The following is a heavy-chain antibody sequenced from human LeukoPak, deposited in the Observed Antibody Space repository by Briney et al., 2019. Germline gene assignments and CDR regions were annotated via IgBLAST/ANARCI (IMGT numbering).Heavy chain of an antibody. Sequence: SETLSLTCAVYGGSFSGYYWSWIRQPPGKGLEWIGEINHSGSTNYSPSLKSRVTISVDTSKNQFSLKLSSVTAADTAVYYCARAAGDRRFDYWGQGTLVTVSS. CDR1: GGSFSGYY. CDR2: INHSGST. D-gene: IGHD2-21*01. V-gene: IGHV4-34*01. J-gene: IGHJ4*02. CDR3: ARAAGDRRFDY.